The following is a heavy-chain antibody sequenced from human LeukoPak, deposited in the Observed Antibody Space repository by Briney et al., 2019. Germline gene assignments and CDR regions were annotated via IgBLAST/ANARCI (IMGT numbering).Heavy chain of an antibody. CDR3: ARGATYAYYQDY. D-gene: IGHD1-26*01. Sequence: AGGSLRLSCAASGFTFSSYAMSWVRQAPGKGLEWVSGISGSGGSKYYADSVKGRFTISRDNAKNTLYLQMNSLRAEDTAVYYCARGATYAYYQDYWGQGTLVTVSS. J-gene: IGHJ4*02. CDR1: GFTFSSYA. CDR2: ISGSGGSK. V-gene: IGHV3-23*01.